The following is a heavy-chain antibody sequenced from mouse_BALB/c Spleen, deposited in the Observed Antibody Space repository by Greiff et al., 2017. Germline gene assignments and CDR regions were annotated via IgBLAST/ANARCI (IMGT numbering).Heavy chain of an antibody. V-gene: IGHV5-6-5*01. CDR2: SSSGGST. CDR1: GFTFSSYA. Sequence: EVKLVESGGGLVKPGGSLKLSCAASGFTFSSYAMSWVRRTPEKRLEWVASSSSGGSTYYPDSVKGRFTISRDNARNILYLQMSSLRSEDTAMYYCAKNGNLYYFDYRGQGTTLTVSS. CDR3: AKNGNLYYFDY. J-gene: IGHJ2*01. D-gene: IGHD2-1*01.